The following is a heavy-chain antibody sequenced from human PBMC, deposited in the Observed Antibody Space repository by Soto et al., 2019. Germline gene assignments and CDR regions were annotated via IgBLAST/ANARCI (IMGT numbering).Heavy chain of an antibody. J-gene: IGHJ4*02. CDR2: INPNSGGT. V-gene: IGHV1-2*02. CDR1: GYTFTGYY. CDR3: ARRKGDYYDSSGYHYYFDY. Sequence: ASVKVSCKASGYTFTGYYMHWVRQAPGQGLEWMGWINPNSGGTKSAQKFQGRVTMTRDTSISTAYMEPSRLRSDDTAVYYCARRKGDYYDSSGYHYYFDYWGQGTRVTVSS. D-gene: IGHD3-22*01.